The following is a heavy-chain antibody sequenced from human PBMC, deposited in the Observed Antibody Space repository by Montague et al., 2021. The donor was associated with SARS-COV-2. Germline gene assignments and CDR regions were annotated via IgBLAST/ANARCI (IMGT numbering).Heavy chain of an antibody. J-gene: IGHJ5*02. CDR1: NGSISSYY. CDR2: IYYRGST. V-gene: IGHV4-59*01. Sequence: SETLSLTCSVSNGSISSYYWSWVRQPPGKRLEWIGYIYYRGSTNYNPSLESRVTISVDTSKNQFSLKLRSVTAADTAVYFCAREGLNNWFDPWGQGTLAIVSS. CDR3: AREGLNNWFDP.